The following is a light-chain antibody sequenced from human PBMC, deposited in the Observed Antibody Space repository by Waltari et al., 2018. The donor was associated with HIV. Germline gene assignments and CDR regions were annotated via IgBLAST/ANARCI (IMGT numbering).Light chain of an antibody. V-gene: IGKV3-11*01. J-gene: IGKJ5*01. Sequence: EIVLTQSPATLSLSPGERATLACWASHSVSSYIAWYQHKPGQAPRLLIYDASNRATGIPARLSGSGSGADFTLTISSLEPEDFAVDYCQQRSNWPPITFGQGTRLEIK. CDR2: DAS. CDR1: HSVSSY. CDR3: QQRSNWPPIT.